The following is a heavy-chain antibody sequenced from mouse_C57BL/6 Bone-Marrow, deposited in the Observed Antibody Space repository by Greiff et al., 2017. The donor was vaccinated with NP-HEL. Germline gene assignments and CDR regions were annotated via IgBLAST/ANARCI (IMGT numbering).Heavy chain of an antibody. CDR2: ISDGGSYT. CDR3: ARANWDGVYAMDY. J-gene: IGHJ4*01. V-gene: IGHV5-4*01. D-gene: IGHD4-1*01. Sequence: EVHLVESGGGLVKPGGSLKLSCAASGFTFSSYAMSWVRQTPEKRLEWVATISDGGSYTYYPDNVKGRFTISRDNAKNNLYLQMSHLKSEDTAMYYCARANWDGVYAMDYWGQGTSVTVSS. CDR1: GFTFSSYA.